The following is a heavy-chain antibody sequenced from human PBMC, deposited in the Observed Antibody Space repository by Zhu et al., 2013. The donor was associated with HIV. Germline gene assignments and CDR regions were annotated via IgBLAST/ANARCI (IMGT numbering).Heavy chain of an antibody. D-gene: IGHD3-10*01. CDR1: GYTFTGYY. J-gene: IGHJ6*03. CDR3: ARVRGEGDGAYYYHYMDV. CDR2: INSNSGGT. V-gene: IGHV1-2*02. Sequence: GASVKVSCKASGYTFTGYYIHWVRQAPGQGLEWMGWINSNSGGTNYAQRFQGRVTMTRDTSISTAYMELSRLRSDDTAVYYCARVRGEGDGAYYYHYMDVWGKGTTVT.